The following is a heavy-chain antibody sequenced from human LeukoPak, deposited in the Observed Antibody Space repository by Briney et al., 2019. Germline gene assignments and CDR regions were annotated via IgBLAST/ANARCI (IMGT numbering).Heavy chain of an antibody. CDR3: ARVLGVVVPAAGTNYFDY. J-gene: IGHJ4*02. D-gene: IGHD2-2*01. V-gene: IGHV1-69*04. CDR2: IIPIFGIA. CDR1: GGTFSSYA. Sequence: SVKVSCKASGGTFSSYAISWVRQAPGQGLEWMGRIIPIFGIANYAQKFQGRVTITADKSTSTVYMELSSLRSEDTAVFYCARVLGVVVPAAGTNYFDYWGQGALVTVSS.